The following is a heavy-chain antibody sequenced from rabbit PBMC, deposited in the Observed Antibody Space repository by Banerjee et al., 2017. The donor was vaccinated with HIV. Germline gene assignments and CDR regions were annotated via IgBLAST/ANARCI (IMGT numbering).Heavy chain of an antibody. CDR2: INTGSGRA. CDR3: AREDDGSYWYVNL. J-gene: IGHJ4*01. D-gene: IGHD5-1*01. Sequence: QSLEESGGGLVQPEGSLTLTCTASGFDLSSYYYMCWVRQAPGKGLEWIGCINTGSGRAYYASWAKGRFTVSKTSSTTVTLQMTSLTAADTATYFCAREDDGSYWYVNLWGQGTLVTVS. V-gene: IGHV1S40*01. CDR1: GFDLSSYYY.